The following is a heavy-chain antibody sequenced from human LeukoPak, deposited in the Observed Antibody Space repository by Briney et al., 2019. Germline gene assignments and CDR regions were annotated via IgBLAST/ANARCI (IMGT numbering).Heavy chain of an antibody. CDR1: GGSINNGGYY. CDR2: IYYSGSS. Sequence: SETXSLTCTVSGGSINNGGYYWSWIRQHPGKGLEWIGYIYYSGSSYYNPSLRSRVTISVDTSKNHFSLKLSSVTAADTAVYYCARNRDGYNSFDYWGQGTLVTVSS. J-gene: IGHJ4*02. CDR3: ARNRDGYNSFDY. V-gene: IGHV4-31*03. D-gene: IGHD5-24*01.